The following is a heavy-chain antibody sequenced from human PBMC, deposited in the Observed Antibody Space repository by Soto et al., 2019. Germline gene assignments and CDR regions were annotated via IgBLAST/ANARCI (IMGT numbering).Heavy chain of an antibody. Sequence: GGSLRLSCAASGFTFSSYSMNWVRQAPGKGLKWVSYISSSSSTIYYADSVKGRFTISRDNAKNSLYLQMNSLRDEDTAVYYCARDDLRRNDYVWGSYPRGAYGMDVWGQGTTVTVSS. J-gene: IGHJ6*02. CDR1: GFTFSSYS. D-gene: IGHD3-16*02. CDR3: ARDDLRRNDYVWGSYPRGAYGMDV. V-gene: IGHV3-48*02. CDR2: ISSSSSTI.